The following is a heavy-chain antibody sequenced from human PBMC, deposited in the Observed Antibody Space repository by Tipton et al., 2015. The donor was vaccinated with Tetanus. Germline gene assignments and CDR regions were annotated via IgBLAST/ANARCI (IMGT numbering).Heavy chain of an antibody. D-gene: IGHD2-15*01. CDR3: AGQPVVQSMAAALVY. Sequence: VQLVQSGAEVKKPGESLRISCKGSGYSFTSYWISWVRQMPGKGLEWMGRIDPSDSYTNYSPSFQGHVPIAADKSISTAYLQWSSLKAPDTAMYYCAGQPVVQSMAAALVYWGQGTLVTGSS. CDR1: GYSFTSYW. J-gene: IGHJ4*02. V-gene: IGHV5-10-1*01. CDR2: IDPSDSYT.